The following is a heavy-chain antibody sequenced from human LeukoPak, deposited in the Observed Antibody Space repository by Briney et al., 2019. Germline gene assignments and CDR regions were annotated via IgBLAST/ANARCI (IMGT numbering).Heavy chain of an antibody. D-gene: IGHD3-10*02. CDR2: IYYSGST. J-gene: IGHJ6*03. V-gene: IGHV4-59*01. CDR3: ARAGYVSRPGGYYYYMDG. CDR1: RGSLSSYY. Sequence: SETLSLTCIDSRGSLSSYYWRWLRQPPGTGLEWIGYIYYSGSTNYNPAHKSRVTISVDTSKNQFSLKLSSVTAADTAVYYCARAGYVSRPGGYYYYMDGWGKGTTVTVSS.